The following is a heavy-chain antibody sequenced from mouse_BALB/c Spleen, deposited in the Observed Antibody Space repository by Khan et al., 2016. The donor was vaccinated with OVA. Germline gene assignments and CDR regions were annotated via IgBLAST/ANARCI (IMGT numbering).Heavy chain of an antibody. V-gene: IGHV5-6*01. D-gene: IGHD1-1*01. CDR2: ISSGGTYT. J-gene: IGHJ3*01. CDR1: GFTFSTYG. Sequence: EVQLQESGGDLVKPGGSLKLSCVASGFTFSTYGMSWVRQTPDRGLEWVATISSGGTYTFYPDIVKGRFTISRDNANNTLYLQMSSLKSADTAMYYCARLAYYYNSEGFAYWGQGTLVTVSA. CDR3: ARLAYYYNSEGFAY.